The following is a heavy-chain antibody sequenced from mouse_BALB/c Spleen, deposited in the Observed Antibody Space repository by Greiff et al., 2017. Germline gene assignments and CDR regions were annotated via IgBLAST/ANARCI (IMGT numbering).Heavy chain of an antibody. CDR2: ISSGGST. V-gene: IGHV5-6-5*01. CDR3: ARDAYYGYGFDY. D-gene: IGHD1-2*01. CDR1: GFTFSSYA. J-gene: IGHJ3*01. Sequence: EVKLVESGGGLVKPGGSLKLSCAASGFTFSSYAMSWVRQTPEKRLEWVASISSGGSTYYPDSVKGRFTISRDNARNILYLQMSSLRSEDTAMYYCARDAYYGYGFDYWGQGTLVTVSA.